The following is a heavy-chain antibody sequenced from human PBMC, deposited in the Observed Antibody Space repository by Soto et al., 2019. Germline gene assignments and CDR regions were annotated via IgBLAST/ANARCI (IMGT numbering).Heavy chain of an antibody. J-gene: IGHJ3*02. Sequence: ASVKVSCKASEYTFTTYSLHWVRQAPGEGLEWMGIINPTSSTTSDAQKFQGRVTMTRDMSTSTVYMELSSLRSEDTAVYYCARDLYSSSWYVRAFDMWGQGTMVTVSS. CDR1: EYTFTTYS. CDR3: ARDLYSSSWYVRAFDM. CDR2: INPTSSTT. V-gene: IGHV1-46*03. D-gene: IGHD6-13*01.